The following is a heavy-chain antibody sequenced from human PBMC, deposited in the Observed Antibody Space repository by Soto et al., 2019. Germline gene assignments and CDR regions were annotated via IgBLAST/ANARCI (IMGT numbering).Heavy chain of an antibody. J-gene: IGHJ4*02. CDR2: IDPSNSYT. CDR3: ARHTGLGPITFDY. V-gene: IGHV5-10-1*01. D-gene: IGHD4-17*01. CDR1: GYTFTTYW. Sequence: GESLKISCKGSGYTFTTYWITWVRQVPGKGLEWMGRIDPSNSYTNYNPSFQGHVTLSADMSISTAYLQWSGLKASDTAIYYCARHTGLGPITFDYWGQGTLVTVSS.